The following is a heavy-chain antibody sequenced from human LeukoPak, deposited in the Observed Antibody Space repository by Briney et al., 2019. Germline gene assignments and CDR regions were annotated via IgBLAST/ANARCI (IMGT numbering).Heavy chain of an antibody. Sequence: PGGSLRLSCAASGFSFSDYEMNWVRQAPGKGLEWLSHIDISGNTIHYADSVEGRFTISRDNAKNSVYLQMSSLRDEDTALYYCAKAPVTTCRGAFCYPFDYWGLGTLVTVSS. D-gene: IGHD2-15*01. CDR3: AKAPVTTCRGAFCYPFDY. CDR2: IDISGNTI. V-gene: IGHV3-48*03. J-gene: IGHJ4*02. CDR1: GFSFSDYE.